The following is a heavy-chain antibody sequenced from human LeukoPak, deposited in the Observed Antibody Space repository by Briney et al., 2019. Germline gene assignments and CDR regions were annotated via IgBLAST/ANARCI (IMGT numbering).Heavy chain of an antibody. D-gene: IGHD2-2*01. CDR1: GGSINSGDYY. CDR2: LSHSGGT. CDR3: ARQHRYCSVTSCYSDAFDI. Sequence: ASQTLSLTCTVSGGSINSGDYYWSWIRQLPGKGLEWIGYLSHSGGTSYNPSLRSRVTISADTSKMQFSLKLSSVTAADTAVYYCARQHRYCSVTSCYSDAFDIWGQGTTVTVSS. J-gene: IGHJ3*02. V-gene: IGHV4-31*03.